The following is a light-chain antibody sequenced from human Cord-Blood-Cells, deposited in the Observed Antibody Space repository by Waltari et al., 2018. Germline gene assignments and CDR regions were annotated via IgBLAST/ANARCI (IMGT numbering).Light chain of an antibody. CDR2: DVS. V-gene: IGLV2-14*01. J-gene: IGLJ3*02. CDR1: SSDVGGYNY. CDR3: SSYTSSSTWA. Sequence: QSALTQPASVSGSPGPSITIPCTGTSSDVGGYNYVPWYQQHPGKAPKLMIYDVSNRPSGVSNRFSGSKSGNTASLTISGLQAEDEADYYCSSYTSSSTWAFGGGTKLTVL.